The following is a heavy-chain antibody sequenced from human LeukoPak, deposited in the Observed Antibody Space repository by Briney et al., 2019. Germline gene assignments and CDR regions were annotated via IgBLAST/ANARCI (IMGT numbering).Heavy chain of an antibody. Sequence: PSETLSLTCAVYGGSFSGYYWSWIRQPPGKGLEWIGEINHSGSTNYNPSLKSRVTISVDTSKNQFSLKLSSVTAADTAVYYCARSAQEYSGSYYQWGQGTLVTVSS. D-gene: IGHD1-26*01. CDR3: ARSAQEYSGSYYQ. CDR1: GGSFSGYY. V-gene: IGHV4-34*01. J-gene: IGHJ4*02. CDR2: INHSGST.